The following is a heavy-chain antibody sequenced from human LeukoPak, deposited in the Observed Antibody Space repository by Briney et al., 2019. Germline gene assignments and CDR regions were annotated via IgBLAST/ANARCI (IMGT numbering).Heavy chain of an antibody. V-gene: IGHV4-59*01. Sequence: SSETLSLTCTVSGGSISSYYWSWIRQPPGKGLEWIGYIYYSGSTNYNPSLKSRVTISVDTSKNQFSLKLSSVTAADTAVYYCARYSSGYLNYWGQGTLVTVSS. J-gene: IGHJ4*02. CDR3: ARYSSGYLNY. CDR2: IYYSGST. CDR1: GGSISSYY. D-gene: IGHD3-22*01.